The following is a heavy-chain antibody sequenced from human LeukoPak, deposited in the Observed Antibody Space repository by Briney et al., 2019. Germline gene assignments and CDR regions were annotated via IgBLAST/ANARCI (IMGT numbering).Heavy chain of an antibody. V-gene: IGHV3-13*01. J-gene: IGHJ6*02. CDR3: IRIRIREHQYGMDV. D-gene: IGHD1-26*01. Sequence: PGGSLRLSCAASGFTFSDYDMHWVRQATGKGLEWVSAIYTPGNTYYQGSVKGRFTISREDAKNSLYLQMNSLSDGDTAVYYCIRIRIREHQYGMDVWGQGTTVTVSS. CDR2: IYTPGNT. CDR1: GFTFSDYD.